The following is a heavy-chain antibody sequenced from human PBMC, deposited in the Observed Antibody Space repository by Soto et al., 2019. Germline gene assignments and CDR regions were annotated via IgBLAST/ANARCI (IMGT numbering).Heavy chain of an antibody. CDR3: ARDYYDSSGYLGLLDY. D-gene: IGHD3-22*01. CDR2: ISSSSSTI. CDR1: GFTLSSYS. V-gene: IGHV3-48*02. Sequence: PGGSLRLSCAASGFTLSSYSMNWVRQAPGKGLEWVSYISSSSSTIYYADSVKGRFTISRDNAKNSLYLQMNSLRDEDTAVYYCARDYYDSSGYLGLLDYWGQGTLVTVSS. J-gene: IGHJ4*02.